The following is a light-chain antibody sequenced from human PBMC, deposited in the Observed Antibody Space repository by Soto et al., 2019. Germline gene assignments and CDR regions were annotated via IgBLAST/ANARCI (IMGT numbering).Light chain of an antibody. Sequence: DIQMTQSPSSLSASVGDRVTITCRASQNISFYLNWYQQKPGKAPNLLIYGASSLQSGVPSRFSGSGSGTDFTLTIISLQPEDFTTYYCQQSYTTGFGQGTKGEIK. CDR3: QQSYTTG. V-gene: IGKV1-39*01. CDR1: QNISFY. CDR2: GAS. J-gene: IGKJ1*01.